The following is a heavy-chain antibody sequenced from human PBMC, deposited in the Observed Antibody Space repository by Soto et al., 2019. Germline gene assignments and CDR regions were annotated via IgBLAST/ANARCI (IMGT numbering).Heavy chain of an antibody. V-gene: IGHV2-5*02. CDR2: IYWDDDK. CDR3: AHRPLEPWGPWDYYYYGMDV. D-gene: IGHD3-16*01. Sequence: SGPTLVNPTQTLTLTCTFSGFSLSTSGVGVGWIRQPPGKALEWLALIYWDDDKRYSPSLKSRLTITKDTSKNQVVLTLTNMDPVDTATYYCAHRPLEPWGPWDYYYYGMDVWGKGTTVTVSS. J-gene: IGHJ6*04. CDR1: GFSLSTSGVG.